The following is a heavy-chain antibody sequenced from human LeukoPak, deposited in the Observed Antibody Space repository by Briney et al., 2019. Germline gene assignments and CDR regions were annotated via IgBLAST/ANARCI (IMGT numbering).Heavy chain of an antibody. D-gene: IGHD6-6*01. CDR2: IIPILGIA. V-gene: IGHV1-69*04. Sequence: GASVKVSCKASGYTFTSYGISWVRQAPGQGLEWMGRIIPILGIANYAQKFQGRVTITADKSTSTAYMELSRLRSDDTAVYYCARARRAARPPGYFDYWGQGTLVTVSS. J-gene: IGHJ4*02. CDR1: GYTFTSYG. CDR3: ARARRAARPPGYFDY.